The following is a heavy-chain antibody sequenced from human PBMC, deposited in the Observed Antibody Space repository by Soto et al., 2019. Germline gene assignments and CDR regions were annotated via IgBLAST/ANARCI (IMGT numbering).Heavy chain of an antibody. CDR3: ARVTGYCSGGSCPPWYFDL. CDR2: TYYRSKWYN. J-gene: IGHJ2*01. D-gene: IGHD2-15*01. CDR1: GDSVSSNSAA. Sequence: KQSQTLSLTCAISGDSVSSNSAAWNWIRQSPSRGLEWLGRTYYRSKWYNDYAVSVKSRITINPDTSKNQFSLQLNSVTPEDTAVYYCARVTGYCSGGSCPPWYFDLWGRGTLVTVSS. V-gene: IGHV6-1*01.